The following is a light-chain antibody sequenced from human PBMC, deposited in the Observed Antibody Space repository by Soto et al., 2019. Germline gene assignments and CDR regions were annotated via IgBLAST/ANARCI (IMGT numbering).Light chain of an antibody. Sequence: EIVMTQSPATLSVSPGDTATLSCRASQSLGANLAWYQQKPGQAPRLLIFRASSRATGVPARFSASGSGTEFTLTXXXXXXXXXAVYYCQQXXXXXXWTFG. J-gene: IGKJ1*01. CDR2: RAS. CDR3: QQXXXXXXWT. CDR1: QSLGAN. V-gene: IGKV3-15*01.